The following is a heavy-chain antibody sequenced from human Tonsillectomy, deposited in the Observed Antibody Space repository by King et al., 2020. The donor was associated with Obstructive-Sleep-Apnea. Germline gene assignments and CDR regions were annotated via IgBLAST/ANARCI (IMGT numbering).Heavy chain of an antibody. J-gene: IGHJ5*02. D-gene: IGHD6-13*01. CDR1: GGSFSDYY. V-gene: IGHV4-34*01. CDR2: NNHSGNT. CDR3: ARGSGAAAVNWLDP. Sequence: VQLQQWGAGLLKPSETLSLTCAVYGGSFSDYYWRWIRQPPGKGLEWIGENNHSGNTNYNPALKSRVPISADTSNNQFSLKLSSVTAADTAVYYCARGSGAAAVNWLDPWGQGTLVTVSS.